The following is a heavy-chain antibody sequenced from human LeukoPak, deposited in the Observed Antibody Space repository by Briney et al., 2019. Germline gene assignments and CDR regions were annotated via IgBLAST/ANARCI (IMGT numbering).Heavy chain of an antibody. CDR1: AFTFSDNY. V-gene: IGHV3-11*04. Sequence: PGGSLRLSSAVSAFTFSDNYMTWIRPAPGKGLESVSYISPSGTDISYADSVKGRFTISRDNAKNSLYLQMNSLRAEDTAVYYCARDYCSGGSCYYYYYYYMDVWGKGTTVTVSS. CDR2: ISPSGTDI. D-gene: IGHD2-15*01. CDR3: ARDYCSGGSCYYYYYYYMDV. J-gene: IGHJ6*03.